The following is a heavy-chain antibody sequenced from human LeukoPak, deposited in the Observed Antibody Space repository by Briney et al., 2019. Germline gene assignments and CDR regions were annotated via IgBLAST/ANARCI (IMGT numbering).Heavy chain of an antibody. V-gene: IGHV3-21*01. CDR2: IGSSSSYI. CDR3: ARGDFFDY. J-gene: IGHJ4*02. CDR1: GFTFSSYS. Sequence: GGSLRLSCAASGFTFSSYSMNWVRQAPGKGLEWVSSIGSSSSYIYYADSVKGRFTISRDNAKNSLYLQMNSLRAEDTAVYYCARGDFFDYWGQGTLVTVSS.